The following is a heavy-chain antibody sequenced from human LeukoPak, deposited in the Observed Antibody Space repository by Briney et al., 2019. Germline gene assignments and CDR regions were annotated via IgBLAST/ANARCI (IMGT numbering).Heavy chain of an antibody. CDR1: GGSISSSNL. Sequence: SETLSLTCAVSGGSISSSNLWGWVRQPPGKGLEWVGEIYHSGSTNYNPSPKSRVTISVDKSKNQFSLKLSSVPAADTAVYYCARQSPDYYDSSGYQSPYYYYYYMDVWGKGTTVTVSS. V-gene: IGHV4-4*02. J-gene: IGHJ6*03. CDR2: IYHSGST. D-gene: IGHD3-22*01. CDR3: ARQSPDYYDSSGYQSPYYYYYYMDV.